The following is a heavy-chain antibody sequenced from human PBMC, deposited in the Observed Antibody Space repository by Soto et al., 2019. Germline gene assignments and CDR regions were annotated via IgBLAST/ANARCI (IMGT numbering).Heavy chain of an antibody. CDR2: INAGNGNT. CDR1: GYTFTSYA. V-gene: IGHV1-3*01. J-gene: IGHJ4*02. Sequence: GASVKVSCKASGYTFTSYAMHCVRQAPGQRLEWMGWINAGNGNTKYSQKFQGRVTITRDTSASTAYMELSSLRSEDTAVYYCALGYCSSSSCSGPFDYWGQGTLVTVSS. CDR3: ALGYCSSSSCSGPFDY. D-gene: IGHD2-2*01.